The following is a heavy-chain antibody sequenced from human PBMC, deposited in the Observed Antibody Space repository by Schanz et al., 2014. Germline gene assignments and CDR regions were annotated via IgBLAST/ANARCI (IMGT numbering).Heavy chain of an antibody. J-gene: IGHJ4*02. D-gene: IGHD4-17*01. CDR2: INPNSGDT. Sequence: QVQLVQSGAEVKKPGASVKVSCKASGYTFTGHYMHWVRQAPGQGLEWMGWINPNSGDTKYAQKFQGRVTMTRDTSINTVYMELSSLISDDTAVYYCARASSIGGMTTVNNDWGQGTLVTVSS. CDR1: GYTFTGHY. V-gene: IGHV1-2*02. CDR3: ARASSIGGMTTVNND.